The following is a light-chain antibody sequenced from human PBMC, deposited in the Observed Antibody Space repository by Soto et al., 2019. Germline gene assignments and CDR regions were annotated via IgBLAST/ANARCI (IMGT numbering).Light chain of an antibody. CDR2: DAS. CDR1: QSVSSDS. Sequence: EIVLTQSPGTLSLSPGERAILSCRASQSVSSDSLARYRQKPGQAPRLLVYDASSRATGIPDRFSGSGSGTDFTLTIRRLEPEDCAVYYCQQYGSAPRTFGQGITVEIK. J-gene: IGKJ1*01. CDR3: QQYGSAPRT. V-gene: IGKV3-20*01.